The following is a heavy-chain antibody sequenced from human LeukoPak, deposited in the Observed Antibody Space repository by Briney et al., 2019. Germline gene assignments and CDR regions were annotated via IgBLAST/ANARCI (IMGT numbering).Heavy chain of an antibody. J-gene: IGHJ4*02. Sequence: PGRSLRLSCAASGFTFDDYAMHWVRQAPGKGLEWVSGMSWNSGSIGYADSVKGRLTISTDNAKNSLYLQMNSLRAEDTALYYCASDVGSSSWFDYWGQGTLVTVSS. CDR2: MSWNSGSI. CDR3: ASDVGSSSWFDY. D-gene: IGHD6-13*01. CDR1: GFTFDDYA. V-gene: IGHV3-9*01.